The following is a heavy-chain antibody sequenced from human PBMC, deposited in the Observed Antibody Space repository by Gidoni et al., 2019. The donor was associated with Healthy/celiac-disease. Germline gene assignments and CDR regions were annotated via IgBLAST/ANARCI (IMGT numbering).Heavy chain of an antibody. Sequence: EVQLVESGGGLVKPGGSLRLSCAASGFTFSTYSMTWVRQAPGKGLEWVTTISSNSHEKYYADAVKGRFTISRDNAKSALYLQMSSLSAEDAAVYNCASEQPSDTDFDYWGQGTLVAVTS. J-gene: IGHJ4*02. CDR3: ASEQPSDTDFDY. D-gene: IGHD5-18*01. CDR2: ISSNSHEK. V-gene: IGHV3-21*02. CDR1: GFTFSTYS.